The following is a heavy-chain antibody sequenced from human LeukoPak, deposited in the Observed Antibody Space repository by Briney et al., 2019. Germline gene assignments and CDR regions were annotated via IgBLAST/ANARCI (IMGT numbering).Heavy chain of an antibody. CDR2: IYYTGSA. D-gene: IGHD5-18*01. Sequence: PSETLSLTCTVSGGSISSYYWGWIRQPPGKGLEWIGFIYYTGSANYNPSLTSRVTISVDTSKNQFSLKLNSVTAADTAVYYCARGHSYSYGQYSDCWGQGTLVTVSS. CDR3: ARGHSYSYGQYSDC. CDR1: GGSISSYY. J-gene: IGHJ4*02. V-gene: IGHV4-59*01.